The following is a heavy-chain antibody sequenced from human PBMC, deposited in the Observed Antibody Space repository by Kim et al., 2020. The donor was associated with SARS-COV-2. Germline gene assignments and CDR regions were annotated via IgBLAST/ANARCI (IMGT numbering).Heavy chain of an antibody. CDR3: AKRYYYDSRSLDY. D-gene: IGHD3-10*01. Sequence: YADSVKGHFTISRDNSKNTLYLQMNSLRAEDTAVYYCAKRYYYDSRSLDYWGQGTLVTVSS. V-gene: IGHV3-23*01. J-gene: IGHJ4*02.